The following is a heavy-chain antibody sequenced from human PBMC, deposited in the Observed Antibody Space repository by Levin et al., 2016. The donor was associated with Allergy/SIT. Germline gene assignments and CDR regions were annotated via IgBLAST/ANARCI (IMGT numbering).Heavy chain of an antibody. CDR2: INPNSGGT. CDR3: ARTKMGYCSSTSCYDYGMDV. D-gene: IGHD2-2*01. J-gene: IGHJ6*02. V-gene: IGHV1-2*05. Sequence: WVRQAPGQGLEWMGRINPNSGGTNYAQKFQGRVTMTRDTSISTAYMELSRLRSDDTVVYYCARTKMGYCSSTSCYDYGMDVWGQGTTVTVSS.